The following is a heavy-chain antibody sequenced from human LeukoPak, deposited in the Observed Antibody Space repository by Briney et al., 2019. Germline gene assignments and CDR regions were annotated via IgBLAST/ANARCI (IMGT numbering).Heavy chain of an antibody. D-gene: IGHD5-12*01. CDR1: GGSISNSSYY. J-gene: IGHJ4*02. Sequence: SETLSLTCTVSGGSISNSSYYWGWVRQPPGKGLEWIGSVYYGGGAYYNPSLKSRVIISIDTSRSQFSLKVTSVTAADTAVYHCARLVATPVGGYYFDYWGQGTLVSVSS. CDR2: VYYGGGA. V-gene: IGHV4-39*01. CDR3: ARLVATPVGGYYFDY.